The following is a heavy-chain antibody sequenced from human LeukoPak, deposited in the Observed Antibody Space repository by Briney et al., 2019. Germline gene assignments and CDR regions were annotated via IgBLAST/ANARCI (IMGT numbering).Heavy chain of an antibody. J-gene: IGHJ3*02. V-gene: IGHV3-9*03. CDR2: ISWNSGSI. CDR1: GFTFDDYA. Sequence: GGSLRLSCAASGFTFDDYAMHWVRQAPGKGLEWVSGISWNSGSIGYADSVKGRFTISRDNAKNSLYLQMNSLRAEDMALYYCAKDIGAVVTSAFDIWGQGTMVTVSS. D-gene: IGHD4-23*01. CDR3: AKDIGAVVTSAFDI.